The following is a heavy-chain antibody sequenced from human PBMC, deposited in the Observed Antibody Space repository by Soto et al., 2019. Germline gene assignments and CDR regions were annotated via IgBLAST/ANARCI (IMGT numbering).Heavy chain of an antibody. Sequence: EVQLVESGGGLVQPGGSLRLSCAASGFTFSSYSMNWVRQAPGKGLEWVSYISSSSSTIYYADSVKGRFTISRDNAKNALNLQTTSMRGRDTAVYYCARDDYDGGGKRYYGMDVWGQGTTVTVSS. J-gene: IGHJ6*02. CDR3: ARDDYDGGGKRYYGMDV. D-gene: IGHD3-16*01. V-gene: IGHV3-48*01. CDR2: ISSSSSTI. CDR1: GFTFSSYS.